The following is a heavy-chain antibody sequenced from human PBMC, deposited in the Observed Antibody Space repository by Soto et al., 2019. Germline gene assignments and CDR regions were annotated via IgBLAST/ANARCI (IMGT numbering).Heavy chain of an antibody. J-gene: IGHJ4*02. D-gene: IGHD6-6*01. V-gene: IGHV3-33*01. CDR2: IWDDGSNK. CDR1: GFTFSSYG. CDR3: ASRPSEGIDY. Sequence: QVQLVESGGGVVQPGRSLRLSCAASGFTFSSYGMHWVRQAPGKGLEWVAVIWDDGSNKYYADSVKGRFTISRDNSKNTLYLQMNSLRAEDTAVYYCASRPSEGIDYWGQGTLVTVSS.